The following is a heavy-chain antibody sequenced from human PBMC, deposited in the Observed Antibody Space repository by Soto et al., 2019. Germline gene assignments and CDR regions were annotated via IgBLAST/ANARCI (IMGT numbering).Heavy chain of an antibody. CDR3: ARGDRGGSGSPASYYYSGLDV. Sequence: EVQLLESGGNLAQPGGSLRLSCAASGFTFTDYAMTWVRQAPGKGLEWVSSVSASGDISYYADSVKGRFIISRDNSKHTLFLQMNSLGAEDTALYYCARGDRGGSGSPASYYYSGLDVWGQGTTISVSS. D-gene: IGHD3-10*01. CDR2: VSASGDIS. V-gene: IGHV3-23*01. J-gene: IGHJ6*02. CDR1: GFTFTDYA.